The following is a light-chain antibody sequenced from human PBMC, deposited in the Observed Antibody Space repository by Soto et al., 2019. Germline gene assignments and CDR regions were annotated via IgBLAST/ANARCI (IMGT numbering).Light chain of an antibody. J-gene: IGKJ1*01. CDR1: QSVSSN. CDR2: GAS. V-gene: IGKV3-15*01. Sequence: EIVMTRSPATLSVSPGERATLSCRASQSVSSNLAWYQQKPGQAPRLLIYGASTRATGIPARFSGSGSGTEFTLTISSLQSEDFAVYYCQQYNNWPPGTFGRGTKVDIK. CDR3: QQYNNWPPGT.